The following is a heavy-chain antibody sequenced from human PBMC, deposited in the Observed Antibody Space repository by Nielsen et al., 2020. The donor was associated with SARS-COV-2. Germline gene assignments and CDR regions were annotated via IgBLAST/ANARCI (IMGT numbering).Heavy chain of an antibody. CDR3: ARVGSSGYFRHYFDY. Sequence: ESLKISCAASGFTFSDHYMSWIRQPPGKGLEWIGYIYYSGSTNYNPSLKSRVTISVDTSKNQFSLKLSSVTAADTAVYYCARVGSSGYFRHYFDYWGQGTLVTVSS. D-gene: IGHD3-22*01. J-gene: IGHJ4*02. CDR2: IYYSGST. CDR1: GFTFSDHY. V-gene: IGHV4-59*11.